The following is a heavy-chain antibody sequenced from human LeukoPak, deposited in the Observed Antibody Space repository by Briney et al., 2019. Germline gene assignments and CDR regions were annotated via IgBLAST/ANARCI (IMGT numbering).Heavy chain of an antibody. CDR2: IHYTGGT. D-gene: IGHD3-10*01. Sequence: SETLSLTCSVSAGSLSTYWWSWIRQPPGKGLEWIGFIHYTGGTLYNPSLKSRVTLSVDVSKSQFSLSLTSATTADTAVYYCARTGSSGSFSDYWGQGTLVAVSS. V-gene: IGHV4-59*01. J-gene: IGHJ4*02. CDR3: ARTGSSGSFSDY. CDR1: AGSLSTYW.